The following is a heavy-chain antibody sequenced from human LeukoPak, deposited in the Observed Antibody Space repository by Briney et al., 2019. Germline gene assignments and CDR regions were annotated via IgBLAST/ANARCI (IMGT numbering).Heavy chain of an antibody. J-gene: IGHJ4*02. CDR2: ISSSSSTI. Sequence: GGSLRLSCAASGFTFSNYGISWVRQAPGRGLEWVSYISSSSSTIYYADSVKGRFTISRDNAKNSLYLQMNSLRAQDTAVYYCARDPKQWLVLPYYSDYWGQGTLVTVSS. CDR1: GFTFSNYG. D-gene: IGHD6-19*01. CDR3: ARDPKQWLVLPYYSDY. V-gene: IGHV3-48*01.